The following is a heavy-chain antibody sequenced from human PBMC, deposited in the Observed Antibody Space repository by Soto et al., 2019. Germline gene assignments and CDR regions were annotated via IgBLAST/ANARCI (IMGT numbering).Heavy chain of an antibody. J-gene: IGHJ4*02. V-gene: IGHV3-9*01. Sequence: EVQLVESGGGLVQPGRSLRLSCAASGFTFGDFAMHWVRQTPGKGLEWVSGITWNSDYVVYADSVKGRFTISRDNAKNSVYLQLDSLRTEDTALYYCAKSEESSGGWLWYFDFWGQGTLATVSS. CDR3: AKSEESSGGWLWYFDF. CDR2: ITWNSDYV. D-gene: IGHD5-12*01. CDR1: GFTFGDFA.